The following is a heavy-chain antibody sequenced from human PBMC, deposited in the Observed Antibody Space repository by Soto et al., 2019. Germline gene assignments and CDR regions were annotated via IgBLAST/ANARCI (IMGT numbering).Heavy chain of an antibody. CDR3: ARAEGNYDILTGYYDKYYYYYMDV. CDR2: IYYSGST. J-gene: IGHJ6*03. D-gene: IGHD3-9*01. V-gene: IGHV4-59*08. CDR1: GGSISSYY. Sequence: SETLSLTCTVSGGSISSYYWSWIRQPPGKGLEWIGYIYYSGSTNYNPSLKSRVTISVDTSKNQFYLKLSSVTAADTAVYYCARAEGNYDILTGYYDKYYYYYMDVWGKGTTVTVSS.